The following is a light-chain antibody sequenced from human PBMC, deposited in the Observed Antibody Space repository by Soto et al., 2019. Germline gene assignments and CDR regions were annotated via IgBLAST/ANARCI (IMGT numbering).Light chain of an antibody. Sequence: VLTQSPGTLALSPGGRATLSFRASQSVSSNYLAWYQQKPGQAPRLLIHGASTRATGVPDRFSGSGSGTDFTLTISRLEPEDFAVYHCQQYGSLSWTFGQGTKVDIK. J-gene: IGKJ1*01. CDR2: GAS. V-gene: IGKV3-20*01. CDR3: QQYGSLSWT. CDR1: QSVSSNY.